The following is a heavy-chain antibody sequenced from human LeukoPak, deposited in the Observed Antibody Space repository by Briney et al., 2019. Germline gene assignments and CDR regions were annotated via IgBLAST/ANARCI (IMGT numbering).Heavy chain of an antibody. CDR2: IYHSGST. CDR3: ARGYRGYYYYMDV. Sequence: SETLSLTCTVSGYSISSGYYWGWIRQPPGKGLEWIGSIYHSGSTYYNPSLKSRVTISVDTSKNQFSLKLSSVTAADTAVYYCARGYRGYYYYMDVWGKGTTVTVSS. V-gene: IGHV4-38-2*02. CDR1: GYSISSGYY. J-gene: IGHJ6*03. D-gene: IGHD1-1*01.